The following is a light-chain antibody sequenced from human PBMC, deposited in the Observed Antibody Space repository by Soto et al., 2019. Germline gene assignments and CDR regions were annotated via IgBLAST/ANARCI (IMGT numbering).Light chain of an antibody. Sequence: QSALTQPASVSGSPGQSITISCTGTSSDVGDYNLVSWYQHHPGRAPKLFIFDVSDRPSGVSNRFSGSKSGNTASLTISGLQAEDEAFYYCSSYTNTTTLVFGGGTQLTVL. CDR3: SSYTNTTTLV. CDR2: DVS. V-gene: IGLV2-14*02. CDR1: SSDVGDYNL. J-gene: IGLJ3*02.